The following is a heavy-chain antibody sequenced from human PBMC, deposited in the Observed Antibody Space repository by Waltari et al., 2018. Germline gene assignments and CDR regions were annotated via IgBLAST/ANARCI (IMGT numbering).Heavy chain of an antibody. Sequence: QLQLQESGPGLVKPSETLYLTCTVSGGSISSSSYYWGWIRQPPGKGLGWIGIIYYSGSTYYNPSRKSRVTISVDTSKNQFSLKLSSVTAADTAVYYCARSGGIARNWFDPWGQGTLVTVSS. CDR2: IYYSGST. D-gene: IGHD1-26*01. CDR1: GGSISSSSYY. CDR3: ARSGGIARNWFDP. J-gene: IGHJ5*02. V-gene: IGHV4-39*01.